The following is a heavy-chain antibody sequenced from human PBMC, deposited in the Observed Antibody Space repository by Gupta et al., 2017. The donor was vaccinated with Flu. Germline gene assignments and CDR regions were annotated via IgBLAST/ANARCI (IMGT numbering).Heavy chain of an antibody. J-gene: IGHJ4*02. CDR2: ISGWGESS. V-gene: IGHV3-23*01. D-gene: IGHD1-26*01. CDR1: GFSVSTDA. Sequence: AASGFSVSTDALSWVGQVGGKRLEWGSTISGWGESSFYADSVKGRFTVSRDYFKSTAYLQMNALRADGTAVYHCAKGGHRSHFDDWGQGIMVTVSS. CDR3: AKGGHRSHFDD.